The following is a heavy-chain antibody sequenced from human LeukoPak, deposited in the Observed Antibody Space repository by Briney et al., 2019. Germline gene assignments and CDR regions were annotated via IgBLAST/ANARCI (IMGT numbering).Heavy chain of an antibody. V-gene: IGHV3-23*01. CDR1: RFSLSTFP. Sequence: GGPLRLSCAASRFSLSTFPMGWVRQAPGKGLEWVSGISAGGETTFYADSVRGRLTISRDNSKNTLYLQMNSLSAEDTAVYYCAKSLLTTATGTGHAFDIWGQGTMVTVSS. D-gene: IGHD4-11*01. J-gene: IGHJ3*02. CDR2: ISAGGETT. CDR3: AKSLLTTATGTGHAFDI.